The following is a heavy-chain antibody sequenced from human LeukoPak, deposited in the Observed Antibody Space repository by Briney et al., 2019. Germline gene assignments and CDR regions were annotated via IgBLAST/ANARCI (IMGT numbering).Heavy chain of an antibody. V-gene: IGHV3-48*03. CDR1: GFTFSSYE. J-gene: IGHJ6*04. Sequence: GGSLRLSCAASGFTFSSYEMNWVRQAPGKGLEWVSYISSSGSTIFYADSVKGRFTISRDNAKNSLYLQMNSLRAEDTAVYYCAELGITMIGGVWGKGTTATISS. CDR3: AELGITMIGGV. D-gene: IGHD3-10*02. CDR2: ISSSGSTI.